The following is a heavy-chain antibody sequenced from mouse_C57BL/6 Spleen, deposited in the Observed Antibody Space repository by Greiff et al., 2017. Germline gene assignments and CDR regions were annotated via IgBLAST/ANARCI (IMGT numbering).Heavy chain of an antibody. CDR1: GYSFTSYY. J-gene: IGHJ3*01. CDR2: ISPGSGNT. CDR3: AMDDYDGAWFAY. V-gene: IGHV1-66*01. D-gene: IGHD2-4*01. Sequence: QVQLQQSGPELVKPGASVKISCKASGYSFTSYYIHWVKQRPGQGLEWIGWISPGSGNTKYNEKFKGKATLTADTSSSTAYMQLSSLTSEDSAVYYCAMDDYDGAWFAYWGQGTLVTVSA.